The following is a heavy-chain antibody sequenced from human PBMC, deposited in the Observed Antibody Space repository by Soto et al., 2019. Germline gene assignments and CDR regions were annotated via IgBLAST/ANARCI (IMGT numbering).Heavy chain of an antibody. J-gene: IGHJ4*02. CDR2: INAGNGYT. V-gene: IGHV1-3*01. D-gene: IGHD3-16*01. CDR1: GYTFTSYG. Sequence: GASVKVSCEASGYTFTSYGIHWVRQAPGHRPEWMAWINAGNGYTRYSQKFHGRLTITMDTSASTVYMELSSLRSEDTAVYHCARDSVIWGTSRSHFDYWGQGTLVTVSS. CDR3: ARDSVIWGTSRSHFDY.